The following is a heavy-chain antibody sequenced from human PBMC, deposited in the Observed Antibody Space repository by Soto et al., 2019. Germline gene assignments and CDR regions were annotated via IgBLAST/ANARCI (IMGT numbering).Heavy chain of an antibody. Sequence: SETLSLTCTVSGGSISSYYWSWIRQPPGKGLEWIGYIYYSGSTNYNPSLKSRVTISVDTSKNQFSLKLSSVTAADTAVYYCARAELYCSGGSCYIWIDPWGQGTLVTVSS. J-gene: IGHJ5*02. D-gene: IGHD2-15*01. CDR1: GGSISSYY. CDR3: ARAELYCSGGSCYIWIDP. V-gene: IGHV4-59*08. CDR2: IYYSGST.